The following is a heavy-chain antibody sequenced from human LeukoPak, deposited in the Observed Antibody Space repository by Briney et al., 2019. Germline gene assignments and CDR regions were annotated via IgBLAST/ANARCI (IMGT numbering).Heavy chain of an antibody. CDR3: ARHLPSENRARWFDP. J-gene: IGHJ5*02. CDR1: GGSISSSSFY. Sequence: SETLSLTCTASGGSISSSSFYWDWIRQPPGKGLEWIGSIYSSGSAYYNVSLESRVTISVDTSNNQFSLKLSSVTAADTAVYYCARHLPSENRARWFDPWGQGTLVTVSS. V-gene: IGHV4-39*01. CDR2: IYSSGSA. D-gene: IGHD2/OR15-2a*01.